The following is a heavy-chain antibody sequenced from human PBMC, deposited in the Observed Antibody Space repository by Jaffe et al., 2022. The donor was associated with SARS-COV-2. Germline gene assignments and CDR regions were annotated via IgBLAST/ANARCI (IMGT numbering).Heavy chain of an antibody. J-gene: IGHJ6*02. CDR3: ARDNYGGDINGLDV. CDR2: VYTSGFT. D-gene: IGHD4-17*01. Sequence: QVQLQESGPGLVKPSQTLSLTCTVSGGSISSGVYYWSWIRQPAGKGLEWIGRVYTSGFTNYNPSLRSRVTISEDTSKNQFSLKMTSVTAADTAVYYCARDNYGGDINGLDVWGQGTTVTVSS. V-gene: IGHV4-61*02. CDR1: GGSISSGVYY.